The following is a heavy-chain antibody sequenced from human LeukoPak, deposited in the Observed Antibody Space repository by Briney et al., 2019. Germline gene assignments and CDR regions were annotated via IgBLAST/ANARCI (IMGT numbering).Heavy chain of an antibody. D-gene: IGHD6-13*01. CDR2: ISSSSSTI. CDR1: GFTFSSYS. CDR3: ARDKQQLVRAFDI. Sequence: PGGSLRLSCAASGFTFSSYSMNWVRQAPGKGLEWVSYISSSSSTIYYADSVKGRFTISRDNAKNSLYLQMNSLRAEDTAVYYCARDKQQLVRAFDIWGQGTMVTVSS. V-gene: IGHV3-48*04. J-gene: IGHJ3*02.